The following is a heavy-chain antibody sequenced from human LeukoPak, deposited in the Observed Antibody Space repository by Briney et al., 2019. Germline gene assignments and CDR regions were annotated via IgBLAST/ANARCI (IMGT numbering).Heavy chain of an antibody. CDR1: GYSFTSCW. CDR2: IYPGDSDT. Sequence: GESLKISCKGSGYSFTSCWIGWVRQMPGKGLEWMGIIYPGDSDTRYSPSFQGQVTISADKSISTAYLQWSSLKASDTAMYYCASSSMVAPPYDYYYGMDVWGQGTTVTVSS. J-gene: IGHJ6*02. CDR3: ASSSMVAPPYDYYYGMDV. D-gene: IGHD4/OR15-4a*01. V-gene: IGHV5-51*01.